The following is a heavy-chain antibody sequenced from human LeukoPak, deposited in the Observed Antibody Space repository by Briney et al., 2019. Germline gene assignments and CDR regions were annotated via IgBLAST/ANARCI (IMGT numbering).Heavy chain of an antibody. Sequence: GASVKVSCKASGYTFTDYYMHWVQQAPGKGLEWMGRVDPEDGETIYAEKFQGRVTITADTSTDTAYMELGSLRSEDTAVYYCATLPDIFGVVIKDDAFDIWGQGTMVTVSS. J-gene: IGHJ3*02. CDR2: VDPEDGET. V-gene: IGHV1-69-2*01. D-gene: IGHD3-3*01. CDR3: ATLPDIFGVVIKDDAFDI. CDR1: GYTFTDYY.